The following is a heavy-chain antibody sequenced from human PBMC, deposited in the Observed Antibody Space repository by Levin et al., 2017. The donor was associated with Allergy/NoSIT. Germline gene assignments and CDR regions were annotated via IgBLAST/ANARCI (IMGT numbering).Heavy chain of an antibody. CDR2: ISAYNGNT. CDR1: GYTFTSYG. J-gene: IGHJ4*02. D-gene: IGHD4-17*01. Sequence: GESLKISCKASGYTFTSYGISWVRQAPGQGLEWMGWISAYNGNTNYAQKLQGRVTMTTDTSTSTAYMELRSLRSDDTAVYYCARDTGAYGDNIFDYWGQGTLVTVSS. V-gene: IGHV1-18*01. CDR3: ARDTGAYGDNIFDY.